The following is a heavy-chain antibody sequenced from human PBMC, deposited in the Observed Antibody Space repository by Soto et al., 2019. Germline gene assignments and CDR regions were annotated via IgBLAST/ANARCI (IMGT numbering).Heavy chain of an antibody. V-gene: IGHV4-59*01. Sequence: SETLSLTCTVSGGSISSYYWSWIRQPPGKGLEWIGYIYYSGSTNYNPSLKSRVTISVDTSKNQFSLKLSSVTAADTAVYYCARTAYSSGWGYFDYWGQGTLVTVSS. CDR3: ARTAYSSGWGYFDY. CDR2: IYYSGST. CDR1: GGSISSYY. D-gene: IGHD6-19*01. J-gene: IGHJ4*02.